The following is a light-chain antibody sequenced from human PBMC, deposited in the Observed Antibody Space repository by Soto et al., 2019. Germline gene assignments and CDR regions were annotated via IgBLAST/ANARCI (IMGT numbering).Light chain of an antibody. Sequence: IQMTQSPSSLSASVGDRVTITCRASQSISSYLNWYQQKPGKAPKLLIYAASSLQSGVPSRFSGSGSGTDFTLTISSLQPDDFATYYCQHYDSSSSFGPGTKVDIK. J-gene: IGKJ3*01. V-gene: IGKV1-39*01. CDR1: QSISSY. CDR2: AAS. CDR3: QHYDSSSS.